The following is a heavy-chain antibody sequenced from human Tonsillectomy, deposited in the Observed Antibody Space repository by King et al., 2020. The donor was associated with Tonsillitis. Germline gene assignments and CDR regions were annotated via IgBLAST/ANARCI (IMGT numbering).Heavy chain of an antibody. Sequence: VQLVESGGGVVQPGRSLRLSCAASGFTFSNYDMHWVRQAPGKGLEWVAVISYDGSNKYYAESVKGRFTISRDNSKNTLFLQMNSLRVEDTAVYYCTRGDDCSCGSCHYYGMDVWGQGTTVTVSS. J-gene: IGHJ6*02. CDR2: ISYDGSNK. D-gene: IGHD2-15*01. CDR3: TRGDDCSCGSCHYYGMDV. V-gene: IGHV3-33*05. CDR1: GFTFSNYD.